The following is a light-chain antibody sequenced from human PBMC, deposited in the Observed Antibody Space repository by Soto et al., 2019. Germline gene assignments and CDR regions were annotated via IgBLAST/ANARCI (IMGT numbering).Light chain of an antibody. CDR3: SSHAASGV. CDR1: SSDVGTYNY. J-gene: IGLJ3*02. Sequence: QSALTQPPSAPGSPGQSVTISCTGTSSDVGTYNYVSWYQHHPGKAPKLIIYEVTNRPSGVPDRFSGSKSGNTASLTVSGLQPEDEANYYCSSHAASGVFGGGTKLTVL. V-gene: IGLV2-8*01. CDR2: EVT.